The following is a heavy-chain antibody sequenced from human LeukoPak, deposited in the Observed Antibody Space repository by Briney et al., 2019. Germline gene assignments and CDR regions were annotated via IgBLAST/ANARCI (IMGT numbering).Heavy chain of an antibody. CDR3: ARDSVLDP. Sequence: KPGGSLRLSCAASGFTFSSYTMNWVRQAPGKGLEWVSSISSSSSYIYYADSVKGRFVISRDNAKNSLYLQMNSLRDEYTAIYYCARDSVLDPWGQGTPVTVSS. V-gene: IGHV3-21*01. J-gene: IGHJ5*02. CDR2: ISSSSSYI. CDR1: GFTFSSYT. D-gene: IGHD3-10*01.